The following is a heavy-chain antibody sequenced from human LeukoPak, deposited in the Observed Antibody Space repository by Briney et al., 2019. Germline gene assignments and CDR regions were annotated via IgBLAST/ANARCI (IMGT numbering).Heavy chain of an antibody. V-gene: IGHV3-23*01. CDR2: ISGSGGST. D-gene: IGHD3-10*01. Sequence: PGRSLRLSCAASGFTFSSSAMSWVRQAPGKGLEWVSGISGSGGSTYYADSVKDRFTISRDSSQNTLYLQMNSLRSEHMAVYYCASGQFYAGSGKLGYSGEGALVTVSS. CDR3: ASGQFYAGSGKLGY. J-gene: IGHJ4*02. CDR1: GFTFSSSA.